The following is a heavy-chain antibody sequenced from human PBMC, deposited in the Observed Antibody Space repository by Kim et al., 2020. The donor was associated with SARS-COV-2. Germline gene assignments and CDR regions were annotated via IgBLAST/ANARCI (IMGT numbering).Heavy chain of an antibody. CDR3: AGVRRFTDYVDY. CDR1: GGSIALDNYY. V-gene: IGHV4-39*07. J-gene: IGHJ4*02. D-gene: IGHD3-3*01. Sequence: SETLSLTCTVSGGSIALDNYYWGWIRQPPGQGLEYIGSAFYTGGTYDTPSLRGRVGLSIDTPNNQFSLKLNSVTAADTAVYYCAGVRRFTDYVDYWGQGT. CDR2: AFYTGGT.